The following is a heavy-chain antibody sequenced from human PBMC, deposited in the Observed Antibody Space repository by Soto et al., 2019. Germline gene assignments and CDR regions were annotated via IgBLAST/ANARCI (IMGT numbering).Heavy chain of an antibody. D-gene: IGHD3-9*01. CDR3: ARAVLRYFDWLLPYYYYGMDV. Sequence: SQTLSLTCAISGDSVSSNSAAWNWIRQSPSRGLEWLGRTYYRSKWYNDYAVSAKSRITINPDTSKNQFSLQLNSVTPEDTAVYYCARAVLRYFDWLLPYYYYGMDVWGQGTTVTVSS. CDR2: TYYRSKWYN. J-gene: IGHJ6*02. V-gene: IGHV6-1*01. CDR1: GDSVSSNSAA.